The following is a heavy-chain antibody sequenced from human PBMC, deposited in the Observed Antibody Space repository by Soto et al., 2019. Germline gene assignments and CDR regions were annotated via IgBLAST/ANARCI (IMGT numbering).Heavy chain of an antibody. J-gene: IGHJ4*02. CDR1: GYTYTNYY. V-gene: IGHV1-46*01. CDR2: FNPSGTST. Sequence: ASVKVSCKASGYTYTNYYMHCVRQDPGQGLEWMGIFNPSGTSTTYAQKFQGRVTMTRDTSTSTVYMELNSLRSDDTAVYYCARALPRSSGYSYGGLDYWGKGTLVTVSS. CDR3: ARALPRSSGYSYGGLDY. D-gene: IGHD5-18*01.